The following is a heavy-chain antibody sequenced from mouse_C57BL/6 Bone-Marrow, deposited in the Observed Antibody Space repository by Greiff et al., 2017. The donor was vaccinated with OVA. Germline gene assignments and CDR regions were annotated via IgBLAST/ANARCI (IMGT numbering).Heavy chain of an antibody. V-gene: IGHV3-6*01. CDR3: ARGGYYDYDTFAY. D-gene: IGHD2-4*01. CDR1: GYSITSGYY. J-gene: IGHJ3*01. CDR2: ISYDGSN. Sequence: EVQLQESGPGLVKPSQSLSLTCSVTGYSITSGYYWNWIRQFPGNKLEWMGYISYDGSNNYNPSLKNRISITHDTSKNQFFLKLNSVTTEDTATYSCARGGYYDYDTFAYWGQGTLVTVSA.